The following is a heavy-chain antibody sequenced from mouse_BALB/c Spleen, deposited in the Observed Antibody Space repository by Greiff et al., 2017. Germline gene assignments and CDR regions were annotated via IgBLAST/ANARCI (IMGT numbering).Heavy chain of an antibody. Sequence: QVQLKESGAELVRPGASVKLSCKASGYSFTSYWMNWVKQRPGQGLEWIGMIHPSDSETRLNQKFKDKATLTVDKSSSTAYMQLSSPTSEDSAVYYCARQGGNWDDGWGDFDYWGQGTTLTVSS. CDR3: ARQGGNWDDGWGDFDY. J-gene: IGHJ2*01. CDR1: GYSFTSYW. CDR2: IHPSDSET. D-gene: IGHD4-1*01. V-gene: IGHV1-61*01.